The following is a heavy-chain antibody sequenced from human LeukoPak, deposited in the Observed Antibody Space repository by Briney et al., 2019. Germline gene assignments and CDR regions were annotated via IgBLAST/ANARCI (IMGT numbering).Heavy chain of an antibody. CDR2: IYYSGST. CDR1: GGSLSYYY. Sequence: PSETLSLTCTVSGGSLSYYYWRWIRQPPGKGLALIGYIYYSGSTNYNPSLKSGGTISVDTSQNQFFMTLTTVTAAGTAVCYVLRDWSSRKACDIWRQGTMVSVSS. J-gene: IGHJ3*02. V-gene: IGHV4-59*01. D-gene: IGHD3-9*01. CDR3: LRDWSSRKACDI.